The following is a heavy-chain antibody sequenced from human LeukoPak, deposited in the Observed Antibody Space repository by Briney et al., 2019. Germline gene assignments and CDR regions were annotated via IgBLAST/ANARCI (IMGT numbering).Heavy chain of an antibody. CDR1: GYTFTGYY. V-gene: IGHV1-69*13. D-gene: IGHD6-13*01. J-gene: IGHJ4*02. CDR3: AREMGISFDY. CDR2: IIPIFGTA. Sequence: SVKVSCKASGYTFTGYYMHWVRQAPGQGLEWMGGIIPIFGTANYAQKFQGRVTITADESTSTAYMELSRLRSDDTAVYYCAREMGISFDYWGQGTLVTVSS.